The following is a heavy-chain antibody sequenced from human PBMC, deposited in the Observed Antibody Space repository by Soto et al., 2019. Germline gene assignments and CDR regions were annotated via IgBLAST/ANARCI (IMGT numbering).Heavy chain of an antibody. CDR2: VHHTGSP. J-gene: IGHJ6*02. D-gene: IGHD2-21*01. CDR3: ARDYKREDCGSVRCNSLDV. CDR1: GYPISNVYY. Sequence: SAALSLTCAVSGYPISNVYYWGWIWQPPGKGLEGIGRVHHTGSPYYNPSLKSRVTVSVDTSKNQFSLKLRSVTTADTAVYYCARDYKREDCGSVRCNSLDVWGQGTTVTVSS. V-gene: IGHV4-38-2*02.